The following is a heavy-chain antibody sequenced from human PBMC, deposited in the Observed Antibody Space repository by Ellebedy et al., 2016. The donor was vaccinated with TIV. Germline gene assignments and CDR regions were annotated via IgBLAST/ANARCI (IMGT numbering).Heavy chain of an antibody. CDR2: IWYDGSNK. V-gene: IGHV3-30*02. CDR1: GFTFSSYG. D-gene: IGHD5-24*01. CDR3: AKVRFPASRWLQLGFDY. J-gene: IGHJ4*02. Sequence: GGSLRLXXAASGFTFSSYGMHWVRQAPGKGLEWVAVIWYDGSNKYYADSVKGRFTISRDNSKNTLYLQMNSLRAEDTAVYYCAKVRFPASRWLQLGFDYWGQGTLVTVSS.